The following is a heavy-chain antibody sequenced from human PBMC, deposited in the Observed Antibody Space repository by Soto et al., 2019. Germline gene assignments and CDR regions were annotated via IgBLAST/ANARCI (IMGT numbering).Heavy chain of an antibody. CDR1: GFTFSSYA. Sequence: GSLRLSCAASGFTFSSYAMHWVRQAPVKGLEWVAVISYDGSNKYYADSVKGRFTISRDNSKNTLYLQMNSLRAEDTAVYYCARGQHPPARAFDIWGQGTMVTVSS. V-gene: IGHV3-30-3*01. CDR3: ARGQHPPARAFDI. CDR2: ISYDGSNK. D-gene: IGHD1-1*01. J-gene: IGHJ3*02.